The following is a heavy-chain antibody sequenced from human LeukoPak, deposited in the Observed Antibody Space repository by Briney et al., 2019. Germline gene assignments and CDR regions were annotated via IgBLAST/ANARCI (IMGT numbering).Heavy chain of an antibody. CDR3: AKGVRTGDDY. V-gene: IGHV3-30*18. D-gene: IGHD7-27*01. CDR2: ISYDGSNK. J-gene: IGHJ4*02. CDR1: GLTFSSYG. Sequence: GGSLRLSCAASGLTFSSYGMHWVRQAPGKGLEWVAVISYDGSNKYYADSVKGRFTISRDNSKNTLYLQMNSLRAEDTAVYYCAKGVRTGDDYWGQGTLVTVSS.